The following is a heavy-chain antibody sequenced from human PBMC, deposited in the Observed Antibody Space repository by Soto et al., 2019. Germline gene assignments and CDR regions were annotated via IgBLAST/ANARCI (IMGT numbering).Heavy chain of an antibody. J-gene: IGHJ6*02. CDR3: VRQAKLTTVTANVGYYYGLDV. CDR2: MSGSGSGT. CDR1: GVRFSTYD. Sequence: DVQLLESGGGLVQPGGSLRLSCAASGVRFSTYDMSWVRQAPGKGLEWVSVMSGSGSGTYYADSVKGRFTISRDNSKNTLYLQMHSLRAEDTAVYYCVRQAKLTTVTANVGYYYGLDVWGQGTTVTVSS. V-gene: IGHV3-23*01. D-gene: IGHD4-4*01.